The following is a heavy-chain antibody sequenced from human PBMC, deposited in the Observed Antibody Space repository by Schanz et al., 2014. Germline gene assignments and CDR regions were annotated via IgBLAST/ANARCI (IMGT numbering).Heavy chain of an antibody. D-gene: IGHD1-26*01. J-gene: IGHJ4*02. CDR2: IRYDGINK. CDR1: GFTFSRFG. V-gene: IGHV3-30*02. Sequence: QVQLVESGGGVVRPGRSLRLSCATSGFTFSRFGMHWVRQAPGKGLVWVTYIRYDGINKYYADSVKGRFTVSRDNAKSTLFLQMDSLRPEDTAIYYCAKEWSPSFWGQGTLVTVSS. CDR3: AKEWSPSF.